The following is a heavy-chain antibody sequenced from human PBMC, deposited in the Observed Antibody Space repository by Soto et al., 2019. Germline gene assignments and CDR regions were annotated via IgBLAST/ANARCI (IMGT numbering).Heavy chain of an antibody. CDR2: TSYDGANE. CDR3: ARDRVNYFWSGYDNTPLYALDV. D-gene: IGHD3-3*01. J-gene: IGHJ6*02. CDR1: GFTFNMYA. V-gene: IGHV3-30*01. Sequence: PGGSLRLSCAASGFTFNMYAMHWVRQSPGEGLDWVAITSYDGANEYYAGSVKGRFSISRDNSKNALYLQMNSLRAEDTGIYYCARDRVNYFWSGYDNTPLYALDVWGQGTTVTVSS.